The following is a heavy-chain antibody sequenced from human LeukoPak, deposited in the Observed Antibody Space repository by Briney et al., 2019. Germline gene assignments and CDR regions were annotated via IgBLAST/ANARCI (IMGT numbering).Heavy chain of an antibody. CDR2: ISRSGEST. CDR3: AKDYAVGSIDY. J-gene: IGHJ4*02. D-gene: IGHD3-16*01. Sequence: GGSLRLSCAASGFTFDSYGMSWIRQAPGKGLEWVSSISRSGESTFYADSVRGRFTISRDNSKNTVSLQMESLRAEDTALYYCAKDYAVGSIDYWGQGTLVTVSS. V-gene: IGHV3-23*01. CDR1: GFTFDSYG.